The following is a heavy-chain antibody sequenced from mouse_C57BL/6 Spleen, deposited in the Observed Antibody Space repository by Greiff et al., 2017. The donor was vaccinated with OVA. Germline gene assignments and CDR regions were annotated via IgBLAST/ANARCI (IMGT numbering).Heavy chain of an antibody. CDR2: IDPETGGT. Sequence: QVQLQPSGAELVRPGASVTLSCQASGYTFPDYEMHWVKQTPVHGLEWIGAIDPETGGTAYNQKFKGKAILTADKSSSTAYMELRSLTSEDSAVYYCTRHGYWGQGTTLTVSS. CDR3: TRHGY. CDR1: GYTFPDYE. V-gene: IGHV1-15*01. J-gene: IGHJ2*01.